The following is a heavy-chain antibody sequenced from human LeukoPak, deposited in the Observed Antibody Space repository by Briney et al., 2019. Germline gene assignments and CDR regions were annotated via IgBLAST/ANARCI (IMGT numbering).Heavy chain of an antibody. CDR3: ARDGYYYDSSGYYF. V-gene: IGHV4-4*07. CDR2: IYTTGIT. CDR1: GGSISSYY. J-gene: IGHJ4*02. D-gene: IGHD3-22*01. Sequence: PSETLSLTCTVSGGSISSYYWSWIRHPAGKGLEWIGRIYTTGITNYNPSLKSRVTMSVDTSKNQFSLKLTSVTAADTAVYYCARDGYYYDSSGYYFWGQGTLVTVSS.